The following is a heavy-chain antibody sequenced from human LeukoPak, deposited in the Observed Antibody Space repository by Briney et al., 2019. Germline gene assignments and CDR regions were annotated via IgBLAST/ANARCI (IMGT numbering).Heavy chain of an antibody. CDR2: INTDGTNT. Sequence: PVGSLRLSCAASGYTLTNYWMHWVRQAPGEGLVWVSRINTDGTNTIYADSVRGRFTVSRDNAKNTLYLQMDSPRAEDTAVYYCARDRGINWFDPWGQGTLVAVSS. J-gene: IGHJ5*02. CDR1: GYTLTNYW. D-gene: IGHD3-16*01. CDR3: ARDRGINWFDP. V-gene: IGHV3-74*01.